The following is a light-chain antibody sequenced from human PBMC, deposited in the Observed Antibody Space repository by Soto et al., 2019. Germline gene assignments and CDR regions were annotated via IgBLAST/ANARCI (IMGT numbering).Light chain of an antibody. CDR3: QHYDGYPQT. CDR2: GAS. V-gene: IGKV1-16*01. Sequence: DIQLTQSPSSLSASVGDRVTITCRASQGISNYLAWFQQKPGKAPKSLIYGASTLHSGVPSRFSGSGSETHFTLTISSLQRDDFATYYCQHYDGYPQTFGQGTRLETK. CDR1: QGISNY. J-gene: IGKJ5*01.